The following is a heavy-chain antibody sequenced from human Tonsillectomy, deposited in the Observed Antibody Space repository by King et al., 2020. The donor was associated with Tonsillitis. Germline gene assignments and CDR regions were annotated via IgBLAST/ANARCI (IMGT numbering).Heavy chain of an antibody. D-gene: IGHD3-22*01. J-gene: IGHJ4*02. V-gene: IGHV4-39*07. CDR1: VGSISSSSYY. CDR2: IYYSGST. CDR3: AIGSPDYYDSSGYYYGFDY. Sequence: QLQESGPGLVKPSETLSLTCTVSVGSISSSSYYWGWIRQPPGKGLEWIGSIYYSGSTYYNPSLKSRVTISVDTSKNQFSLKLSSVTAADTAVYYCAIGSPDYYDSSGYYYGFDYWGQGTLVTVSS.